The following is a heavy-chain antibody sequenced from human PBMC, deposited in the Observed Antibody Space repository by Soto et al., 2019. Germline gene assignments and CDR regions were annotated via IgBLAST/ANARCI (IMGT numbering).Heavy chain of an antibody. Sequence: SVKVACKSSVGPLSSYTISLVRQAPGQGLEWTGGSIPIFGTANYAQKFQGRVTITADESTSTAYMELSSLRSEDTAVYYCARDPERGTLGYCTNGVCYNYYYGMDVWGQGTTVTASS. J-gene: IGHJ6*02. CDR2: SIPIFGTA. V-gene: IGHV1-69*13. CDR3: ARDPERGTLGYCTNGVCYNYYYGMDV. CDR1: VGPLSSYT. D-gene: IGHD2-8*01.